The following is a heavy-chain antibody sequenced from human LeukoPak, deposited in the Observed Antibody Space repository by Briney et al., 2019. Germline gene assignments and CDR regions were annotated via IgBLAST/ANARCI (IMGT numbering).Heavy chain of an antibody. J-gene: IGHJ4*02. Sequence: GESLKISCKGSGYSFTNYWIGWVRQMPGKGLEWVAIIYPGDSDTRYSPSFQGQVTISADKSISTAYLQWSSLKASDTAIYYCARPHQYYAILNLEYWGQGTLVTVSS. D-gene: IGHD3-9*01. CDR3: ARPHQYYAILNLEY. CDR2: IYPGDSDT. V-gene: IGHV5-51*01. CDR1: GYSFTNYW.